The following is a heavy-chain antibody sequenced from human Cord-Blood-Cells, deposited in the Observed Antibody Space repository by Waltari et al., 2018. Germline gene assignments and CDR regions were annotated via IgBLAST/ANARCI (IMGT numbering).Heavy chain of an antibody. Sequence: QVHPVLAGAEAKRPRASAMASCTASGYSFTSYAILWVRQAPGQRLEWLGWIKAGNGNTKYSQKFQGRVTITSDTSASTAYMELSSLRSEDTAVYYCARSSTVTFDYGGQGTLVTVSS. CDR2: IKAGNGNT. V-gene: IGHV1-3*01. CDR1: GYSFTSYA. J-gene: IGHJ4*02. D-gene: IGHD4-17*01. CDR3: ARSSTVTFDY.